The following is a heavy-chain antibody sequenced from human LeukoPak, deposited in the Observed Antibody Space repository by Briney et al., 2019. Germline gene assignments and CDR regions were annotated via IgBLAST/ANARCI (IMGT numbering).Heavy chain of an antibody. V-gene: IGHV3-48*03. Sequence: GGSLRLSCAASGFTVSNYEMNWVRQAPGKGLEWVSFIASDHTTYYADSVKGRYTLSRDNAKNSLYLQMNSLRAEDTAVYYCAELGITMIGGVWGKGTTVTISS. CDR2: IASDHTT. D-gene: IGHD3-10*02. CDR1: GFTVSNYE. J-gene: IGHJ6*04. CDR3: AELGITMIGGV.